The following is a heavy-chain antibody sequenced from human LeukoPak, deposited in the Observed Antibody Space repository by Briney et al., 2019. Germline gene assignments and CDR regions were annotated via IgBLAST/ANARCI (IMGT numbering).Heavy chain of an antibody. Sequence: GGSLRLSCAASGFTFSSYGMHCVRQAPGKGPEWVAVISYDGSNKYYADSVKGRFTISRDNSKNTLYLQMNSLRAEDTAMYYCAKDGDYYGSGTHYSYFDYWGQGTLVTVSS. CDR3: AKDGDYYGSGTHYSYFDY. J-gene: IGHJ4*02. CDR2: ISYDGSNK. D-gene: IGHD3-10*01. V-gene: IGHV3-30*18. CDR1: GFTFSSYG.